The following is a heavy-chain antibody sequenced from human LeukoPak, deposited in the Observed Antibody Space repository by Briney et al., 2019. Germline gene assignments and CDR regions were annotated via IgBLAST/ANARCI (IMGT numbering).Heavy chain of an antibody. V-gene: IGHV3-23*01. D-gene: IGHD6-19*01. CDR3: ASRRQWLDY. J-gene: IGHJ4*02. Sequence: PGGSLRLSCAASGFTFSSYWMHWVRQPPGRGLEWVSSISNRDTTYYADSAKGRFTISRDNSNNTLYLQMTSLRADDTAVYYCASRRQWLDYWGQGTLVTVSS. CDR1: GFTFSSYW. CDR2: ISNRDTT.